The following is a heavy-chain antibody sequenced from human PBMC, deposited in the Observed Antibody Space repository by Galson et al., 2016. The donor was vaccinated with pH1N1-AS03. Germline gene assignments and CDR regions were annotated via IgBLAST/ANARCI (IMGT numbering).Heavy chain of an antibody. V-gene: IGHV4-59*12. J-gene: IGHJ2*01. CDR1: GGSIGVSY. CDR3: AKLRRGPWYLDL. D-gene: IGHD4-17*01. CDR2: FYYIANT. Sequence: SETLSLTCTVSGGSIGVSYWSWIRQSPGRGVEWIGYFYYIANTKYNPSLKSRVTIPVDTSKNQFSLNLTSVTAADPAVYYCAKLRRGPWYLDLWGRGTMVTVSS.